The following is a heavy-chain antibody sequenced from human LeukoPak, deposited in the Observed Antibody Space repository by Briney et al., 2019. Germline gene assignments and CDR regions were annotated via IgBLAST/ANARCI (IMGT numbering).Heavy chain of an antibody. V-gene: IGHV1-69*04. CDR1: GGIFNDYS. D-gene: IGHD2-15*01. J-gene: IGHJ4*02. CDR3: ARDRPRARYFDY. Sequence: SVKVSCKASGGIFNDYSISWVRQAPGQGLEWMGRVIPILNVPNYAQKFEGRVTITADKSTNTAYMELSSLKSEDTAVYFCARDRPRARYFDYWGQGTLVTVSS. CDR2: VIPILNVP.